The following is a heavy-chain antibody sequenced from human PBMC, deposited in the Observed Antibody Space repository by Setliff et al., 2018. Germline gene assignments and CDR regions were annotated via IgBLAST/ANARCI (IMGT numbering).Heavy chain of an antibody. J-gene: IGHJ6*02. D-gene: IGHD3-10*01. Sequence: ASVKVSCKASGYTFTSYDINWVRQATGQGLEWMGWMNPNSGNTGYSQKFQGRVTITRDTSASTAYMELSSLRSEDTAVYYCARDGGWFGAQLYYYYGMDVWGQGTTVTVSS. CDR3: ARDGGWFGAQLYYYYGMDV. CDR2: MNPNSGNT. V-gene: IGHV1-8*01. CDR1: GYTFTSYD.